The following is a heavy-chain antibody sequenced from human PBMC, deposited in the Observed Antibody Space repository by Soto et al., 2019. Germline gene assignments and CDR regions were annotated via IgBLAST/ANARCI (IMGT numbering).Heavy chain of an antibody. Sequence: PSETLSLTCAVSGGSISSGGYSWSWIRQPPGKGLEWIGYIYHSGSTYYNPSLKSRVTISVDRSKNQFSLKLSSVTAADTAVYYCARAGYDILTGYYSDYWGQGTLVTVSS. D-gene: IGHD3-9*01. CDR3: ARAGYDILTGYYSDY. CDR1: GGSISSGGYS. V-gene: IGHV4-30-2*01. CDR2: IYHSGST. J-gene: IGHJ4*02.